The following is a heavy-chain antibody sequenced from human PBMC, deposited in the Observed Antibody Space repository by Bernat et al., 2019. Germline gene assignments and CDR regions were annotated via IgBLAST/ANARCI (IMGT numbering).Heavy chain of an antibody. J-gene: IGHJ6*02. D-gene: IGHD3-10*01. CDR2: IIPIFGTA. Sequence: QVQLVQSGAEVKKPGSSVKVSCKASGGTFSSYAISWVRQAPGQGLEWMGGIIPIFGTANYAQKFQGRVTITADESTSTAYMELSSLRSEDTAVYYCAREYYGSGSQSPSYGMDVWGQGTTVTVSS. V-gene: IGHV1-69*01. CDR3: AREYYGSGSQSPSYGMDV. CDR1: GGTFSSYA.